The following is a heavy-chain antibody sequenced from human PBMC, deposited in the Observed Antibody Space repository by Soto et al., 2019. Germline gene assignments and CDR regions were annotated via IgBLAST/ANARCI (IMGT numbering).Heavy chain of an antibody. CDR3: GTPRSNYDYVWGSYRYGDHYYYGMDV. CDR2: IIPIFGTA. J-gene: IGHJ6*02. Sequence: ASVKVSCKASGGTFSSYAISWVRQAPGQGLEWMGGIIPIFGTANYAQKFQGRVTITADKSTSTAYMELSSLRSEDTAVYYCGTPRSNYDYVWGSYRYGDHYYYGMDVWGQGTTVTVSS. V-gene: IGHV1-69*06. CDR1: GGTFSSYA. D-gene: IGHD3-16*02.